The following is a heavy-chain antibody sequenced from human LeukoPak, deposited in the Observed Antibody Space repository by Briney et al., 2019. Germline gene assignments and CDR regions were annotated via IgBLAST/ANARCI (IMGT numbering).Heavy chain of an antibody. Sequence: GGSLRLSCTASGFTLSSYAIHWVRQAPGKGLEWVSVIYLDGSKIYYADSVKGRFTLSRDNSKNTLYLQMNSLRAEDTAVYYCARVGATSTYWGQGTLVTVSS. CDR1: GFTLSSYA. J-gene: IGHJ4*02. CDR2: IYLDGSKI. D-gene: IGHD1-26*01. CDR3: ARVGATSTY. V-gene: IGHV3-33*01.